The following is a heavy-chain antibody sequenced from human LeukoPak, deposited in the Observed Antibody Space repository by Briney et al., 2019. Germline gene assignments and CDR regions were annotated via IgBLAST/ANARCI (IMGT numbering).Heavy chain of an antibody. V-gene: IGHV3-53*01. CDR2: IYSGGST. CDR3: ARGPATAIDY. Sequence: GGCLRLSCAASGFTVSSNYMSWVRQAPGTGLEWVSVIYSGGSTYYADSVKGRFTLSRDNSKNTLYLQMNSLRAEDTAVYYCARGPATAIDYWGQGTLVTVSS. J-gene: IGHJ4*02. D-gene: IGHD2-21*02. CDR1: GFTVSSNY.